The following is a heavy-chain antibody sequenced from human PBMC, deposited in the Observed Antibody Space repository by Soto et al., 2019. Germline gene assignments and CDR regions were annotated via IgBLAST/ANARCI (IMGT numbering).Heavy chain of an antibody. D-gene: IGHD4-17*01. J-gene: IGHJ3*02. Sequence: ASVKVSCKASGYTFTSYDINWVRQAPGQGLEWMGWINPNSGGTNYAQKFQGWVTMTRDTSIGTAYMELSRLRSDDTAVYYCARAGTVTTVDAFDIWGQGTMVTVSS. CDR3: ARAGTVTTVDAFDI. CDR1: GYTFTSYD. V-gene: IGHV1-2*04. CDR2: INPNSGGT.